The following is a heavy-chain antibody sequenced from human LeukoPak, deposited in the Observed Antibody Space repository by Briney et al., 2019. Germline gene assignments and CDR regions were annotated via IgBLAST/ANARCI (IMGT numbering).Heavy chain of an antibody. CDR1: GFHFWRFL. Sequence: GFLRLSWASFGFHFWRFLEKLVPPAPREGLEWVANINGDESEKYYVDSVKARFTISRDNAKNSLYLQMNSLRVDDTAIYYCSRGEGDDYWGQGTLVTVSS. CDR3: SRGEGDDY. D-gene: IGHD3-10*01. J-gene: IGHJ4*02. V-gene: IGHV3-7*01. CDR2: INGDESEK.